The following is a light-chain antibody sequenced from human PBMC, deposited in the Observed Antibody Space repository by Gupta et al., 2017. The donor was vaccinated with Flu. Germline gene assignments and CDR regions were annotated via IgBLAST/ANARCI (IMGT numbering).Light chain of an antibody. CDR2: DAS. J-gene: IGKJ2*03. CDR1: QSISNY. CDR3: QQRYNWPPVG. V-gene: IGKV3-11*01. Sequence: EIVLTQSPATLSLSPGERATLSCRASQSISNYLAWYQQKPGQAPRLLIYDASNRATGIPARFRGSGSGKEFSLTISSRQQEDFAVYYCQQRYNWPPVGFGQGTKLEIK.